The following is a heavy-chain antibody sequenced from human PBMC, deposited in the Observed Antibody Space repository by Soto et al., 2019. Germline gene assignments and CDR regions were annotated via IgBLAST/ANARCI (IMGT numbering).Heavy chain of an antibody. CDR2: IIPIFGTA. Sequence: QVQLVQSGAEVKKPGSSVKVSCKASGGTFSSYAISWVRQAPGQGLEWMGGIIPIFGTANYAQKFQGRVTTTAEKSTSRADMELSSLRSEDRAVYYCAGAYGLLVGGTIDYWGHGALVTVSS. V-gene: IGHV1-69*06. D-gene: IGHD1-26*01. CDR3: AGAYGLLVGGTIDY. CDR1: GGTFSSYA. J-gene: IGHJ4*01.